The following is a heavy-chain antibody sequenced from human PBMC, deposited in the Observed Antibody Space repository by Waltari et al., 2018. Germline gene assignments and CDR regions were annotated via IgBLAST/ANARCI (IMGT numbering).Heavy chain of an antibody. CDR3: TRNPPGY. J-gene: IGHJ4*02. Sequence: EVQLVESGGGLVQPVGSLRLSCAASEGAYWVDWVRQAPGKGLVWVSRINSDGTRIYYADSVRGRFTISRDSAKSTFYLQMTSLRADDTAVYYCTRNPPGYWGQGTLVTVSS. CDR2: INSDGTRI. CDR1: EGAYW. V-gene: IGHV3-74*01.